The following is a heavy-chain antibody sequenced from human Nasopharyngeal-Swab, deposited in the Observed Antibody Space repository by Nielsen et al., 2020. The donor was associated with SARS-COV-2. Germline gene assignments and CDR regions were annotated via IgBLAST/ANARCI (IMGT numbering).Heavy chain of an antibody. CDR1: GFTFSDYY. J-gene: IGHJ5*02. D-gene: IGHD5-12*01. V-gene: IGHV3-11*04. CDR3: ARDPVASILGDWFDP. Sequence: GGSLRLSCAASGFTFSDYYMAWVRQAPGKGLEWLSYISTSGRTTDSADSVKGRFTISRDNANNLLFLQMNSLRAEDTAVYYCARDPVASILGDWFDPWGQGTLVTVSS. CDR2: ISTSGRTT.